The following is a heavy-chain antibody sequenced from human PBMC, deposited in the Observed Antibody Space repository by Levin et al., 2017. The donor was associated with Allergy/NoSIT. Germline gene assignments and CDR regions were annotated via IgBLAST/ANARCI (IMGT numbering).Heavy chain of an antibody. CDR1: GFTVSSYA. J-gene: IGHJ3*02. V-gene: IGHV3-30-3*01. CDR2: ISYDGANT. D-gene: IGHD1-26*01. CDR3: ARRSVLQYDRSPGAFEI. Sequence: GESLKISCAASGFTVSSYAMHWVRQAPGKGLEWVAIISYDGANTYYADSVKGRFTISRDNSKNTLFVQMNSLRAEDTAVYYCARRSVLQYDRSPGAFEIWGQGTMVSVSS.